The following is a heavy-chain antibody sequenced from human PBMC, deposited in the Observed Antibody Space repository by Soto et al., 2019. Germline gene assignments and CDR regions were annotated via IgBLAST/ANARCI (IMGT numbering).Heavy chain of an antibody. CDR3: ARVSGGWGSYQDY. CDR1: GYTITSYG. V-gene: IGHV1-18*01. Sequence: ASVTVSCQASGYTITSYGISWVRQAPGQGLEWMGWISAYNGNTNYAQKLQGRVTMTTDTSTSTAYMELRSLRSDDTAFFYCARVSGGWGSYQDYWGKGTLVPVSS. CDR2: ISAYNGNT. D-gene: IGHD3-16*02. J-gene: IGHJ4*02.